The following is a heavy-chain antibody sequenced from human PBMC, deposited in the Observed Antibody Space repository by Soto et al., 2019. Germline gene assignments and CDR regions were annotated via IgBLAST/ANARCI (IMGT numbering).Heavy chain of an antibody. D-gene: IGHD3-10*01. Sequence: GASVKVSCKASGCSFSSYAISWVRQAPGQGLEWMGGIIPIFGTANYAQKFQGRVTITADESTSTAYMELSSLRSEDTAVYYCARDARHGSGSYYRDYDTAGPWGQGTLVTVSS. CDR2: IIPIFGTA. V-gene: IGHV1-69*13. J-gene: IGHJ5*02. CDR1: GCSFSSYA. CDR3: ARDARHGSGSYYRDYDTAGP.